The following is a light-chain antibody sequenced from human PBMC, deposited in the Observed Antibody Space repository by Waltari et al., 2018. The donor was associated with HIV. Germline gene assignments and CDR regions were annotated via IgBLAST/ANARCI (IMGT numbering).Light chain of an antibody. J-gene: IGLJ2*01. Sequence: QSVLTQPPSVSAAPGQKVTISCSGSSSNVGKNYVSWYQQIPGTAPKFLIYTNNKRPSGMPDRFSASTSGTSATLGITGLQTGDEANYYCGTWDVSLGVVIFGGGTKLTVL. V-gene: IGLV1-51*01. CDR3: GTWDVSLGVVI. CDR1: SSNVGKNY. CDR2: TNN.